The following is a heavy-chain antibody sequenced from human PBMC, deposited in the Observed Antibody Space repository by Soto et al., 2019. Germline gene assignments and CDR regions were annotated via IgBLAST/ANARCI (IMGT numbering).Heavy chain of an antibody. Sequence: PGGSLRLSCAASGFTFSSYGMHWVRQAPGKGLEWVAVISYDGSNKYYADSVKGRFTISRDNSKNTLYLQMNSLRAEDTAVYYCAKDLNEGIQLWLPIAYYYGMDVWGQGTTVTVSS. CDR3: AKDLNEGIQLWLPIAYYYGMDV. D-gene: IGHD5-18*01. CDR2: ISYDGSNK. CDR1: GFTFSSYG. J-gene: IGHJ6*02. V-gene: IGHV3-30*18.